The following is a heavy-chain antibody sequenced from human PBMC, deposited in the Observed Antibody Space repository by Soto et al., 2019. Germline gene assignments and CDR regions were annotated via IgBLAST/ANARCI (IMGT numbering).Heavy chain of an antibody. J-gene: IGHJ6*02. CDR3: GRTKDYFYGVDV. V-gene: IGHV4-4*02. CDR1: GVSISSSQW. Sequence: QVQLQESGPGLVKPSGTLSLTCAVSGVSISSSQWWSWVRQPPGKGLEWIGEIYHNERTNYNPSLKSRLTMSLDKSKNQVSLKLSSVPAADTATYYCGRTKDYFYGVDVWGQGTTVTVSS. CDR2: IYHNERT.